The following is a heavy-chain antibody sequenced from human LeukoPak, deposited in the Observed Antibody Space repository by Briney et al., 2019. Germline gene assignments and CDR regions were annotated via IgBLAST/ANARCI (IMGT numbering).Heavy chain of an antibody. CDR1: GGSISSNSYY. D-gene: IGHD3-10*01. CDR2: IYYTGST. V-gene: IGHV4-39*01. J-gene: IGHJ4*02. CDR3: ARTSLWFGDLSTVDY. Sequence: TSETLSLTCTVSGGSISSNSYYWGWIRQPPGKGLEWIGSIYYTGSTYYNPSLKSRVTISVDTSKSQFSLKLSSVTAADTAVYYCARTSLWFGDLSTVDYWGQGTLVTVSS.